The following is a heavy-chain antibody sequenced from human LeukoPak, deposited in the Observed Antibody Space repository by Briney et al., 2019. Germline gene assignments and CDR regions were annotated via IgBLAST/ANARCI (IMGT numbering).Heavy chain of an antibody. CDR3: ARGESGYPDY. V-gene: IGHV1-69*04. J-gene: IGHJ4*02. CDR2: IIPILGIA. Sequence: SVKVSCKASGYTFTSYDINWGRQAPGQGLEWMGRIIPILGIANYAQKFQGRVTITADKSTSTAYMELSSLRSEDTAVYYCARGESGYPDYWGQGTLVTVSS. CDR1: GYTFTSYD. D-gene: IGHD3-22*01.